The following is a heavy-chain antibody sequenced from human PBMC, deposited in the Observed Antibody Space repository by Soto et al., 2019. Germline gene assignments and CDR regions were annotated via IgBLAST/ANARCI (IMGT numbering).Heavy chain of an antibody. CDR3: AREAFQEPFFGY. J-gene: IGHJ4*02. CDR1: GFTFNSYG. V-gene: IGHV3-33*01. D-gene: IGHD1-26*01. CDR2: IWYDGTNK. Sequence: PGGSLRLPCAASGFTFNSYGMHWVRQAPGKGLEWVAVIWYDGTNKYYADSVKGRFTISRDNSKNTLYLQMNGLRAEDTAVYYCAREAFQEPFFGYRGQGTLVTVSS.